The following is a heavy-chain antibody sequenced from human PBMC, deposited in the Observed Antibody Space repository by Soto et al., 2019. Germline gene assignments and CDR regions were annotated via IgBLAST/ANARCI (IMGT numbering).Heavy chain of an antibody. V-gene: IGHV4-34*01. CDR1: GGSFSGYY. CDR3: ARSGRDYGDYSIDY. Sequence: SETLSLTCAVYGGSFSGYYWSWLRQPPGKGLEWIGEINHSGSTNYNPSLKSRVTISVDTSKNPFSLKLNSVTAGDTAVYYCARSGRDYGDYSIDYWGQGTLVTVSP. J-gene: IGHJ4*02. D-gene: IGHD4-17*01. CDR2: INHSGST.